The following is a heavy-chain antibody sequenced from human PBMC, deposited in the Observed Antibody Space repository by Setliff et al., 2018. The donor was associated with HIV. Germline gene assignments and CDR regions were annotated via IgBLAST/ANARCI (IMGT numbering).Heavy chain of an antibody. CDR3: ARGGATILAGFDY. Sequence: GESLKISCAASGFTFSAYAVHWVRQAPGKGLEFVSGITSNAESTFYADSVRGRFTISRDNSKKTLYLHLGSLKPEDTAVYYCARGGATILAGFDYWGQGALVTVSS. J-gene: IGHJ4*02. CDR2: ITSNAEST. V-gene: IGHV3-64*02. D-gene: IGHD1-26*01. CDR1: GFTFSAYA.